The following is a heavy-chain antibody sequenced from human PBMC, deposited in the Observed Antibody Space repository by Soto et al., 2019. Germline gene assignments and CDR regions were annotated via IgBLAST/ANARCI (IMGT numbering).Heavy chain of an antibody. CDR3: ASRYPPDY. J-gene: IGHJ4*02. CDR2: ISYDGNNK. CDR1: RFTFSSYA. D-gene: IGHD1-1*01. V-gene: IGHV3-30-3*01. Sequence: PGGSLRLSCAASRFTFSSYAMHWVRQAPGKGLEWVAVISYDGNNKYYADSVNGRFTISRDNSKNTLYLQMNSLRTEDTAVYYCASRYPPDYWGQGTLVTVSS.